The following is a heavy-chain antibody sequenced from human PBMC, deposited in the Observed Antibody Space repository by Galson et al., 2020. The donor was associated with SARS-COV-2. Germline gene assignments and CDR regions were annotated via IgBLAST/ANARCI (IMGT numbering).Heavy chain of an antibody. CDR2: ISYDGSNK. V-gene: IGHV3-30*01. CDR3: ARSYSGSYSTCFGI. Sequence: VVCTGGSLRLSCAASGFTFSSYAMHWVRQAPGKGLEWVAVISYDGSNKYYADSVKGRFTISRDNSKNTLYLQMNSLRAEDTAVYYCARSYSGSYSTCFGIWGEATMVTVS. D-gene: IGHD1-26*01. J-gene: IGHJ3*02. CDR1: GFTFSSYA.